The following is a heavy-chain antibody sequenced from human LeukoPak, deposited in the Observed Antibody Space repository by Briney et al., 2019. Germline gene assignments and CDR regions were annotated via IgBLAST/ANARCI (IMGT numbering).Heavy chain of an antibody. CDR3: ARDLGLTISDNWFDP. CDR2: IYHTGAT. Sequence: SETLSLTCAVSGYSISSGYFWVWIRQPPGKELEWIGSIYHTGATYYNPSLRSPVTISVDTSKNEFPLELNSVTAADTAVYYCARDLGLTISDNWFDPWGQGTLVTVSS. CDR1: GYSISSGYF. V-gene: IGHV4-38-2*02. J-gene: IGHJ5*02. D-gene: IGHD3-9*01.